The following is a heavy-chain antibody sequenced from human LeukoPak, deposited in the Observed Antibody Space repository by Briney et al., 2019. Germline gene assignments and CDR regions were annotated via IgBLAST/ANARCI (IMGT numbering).Heavy chain of an antibody. Sequence: SETLSLTCAVYGGSFSWYYWSSIRQPPGKGLEWIGEIKESEKTNYNPSLKSRVTISIDTSKNQFSLKLSSVTAADTAVYYCAREGLRNVHNPLGYWGQGTLVTVSS. CDR2: IKESEKT. J-gene: IGHJ4*02. D-gene: IGHD5-24*01. CDR1: GGSFSWYY. V-gene: IGHV4-34*01. CDR3: AREGLRNVHNPLGY.